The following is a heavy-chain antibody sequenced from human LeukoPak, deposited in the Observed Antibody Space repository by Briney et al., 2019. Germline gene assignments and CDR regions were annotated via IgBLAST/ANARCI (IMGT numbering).Heavy chain of an antibody. D-gene: IGHD2-15*01. J-gene: IGHJ4*02. V-gene: IGHV4-31*03. CDR1: GDSINSDTYS. Sequence: SETLSLTCTVSGDSINSDTYSWHWIRQHPGKGLEWIGYIYHSGNTYYNPSLKSRVTISVDTSKRQFFLNLNSVTAADTAIYHCVRSPVRGYYFDFWGQGALVTVPS. CDR3: VRSPVRGYYFDF. CDR2: IYHSGNT.